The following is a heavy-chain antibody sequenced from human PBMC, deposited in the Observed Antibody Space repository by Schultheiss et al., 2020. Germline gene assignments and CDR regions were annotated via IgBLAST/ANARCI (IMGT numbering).Heavy chain of an antibody. D-gene: IGHD2-8*01. V-gene: IGHV1-69*13. J-gene: IGHJ4*02. Sequence: SVKVSCKASGGTFSSYAISWVRQAPGQGLEWMGGIIPISGTANYAQKFQGRVTITADESTSTANMELSSLTSDDTAVYYCARGCSHGCHGVDYWGQGTLVTVSS. CDR3: ARGCSHGCHGVDY. CDR2: IIPISGTA. CDR1: GGTFSSYA.